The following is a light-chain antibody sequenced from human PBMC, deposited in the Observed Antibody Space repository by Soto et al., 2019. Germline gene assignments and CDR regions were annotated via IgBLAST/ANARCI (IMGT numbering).Light chain of an antibody. CDR2: EVN. CDR3: SSYAGSNTPYV. CDR1: SSDVGGYNY. V-gene: IGLV2-8*01. J-gene: IGLJ1*01. Sequence: QSVLTPPPSASWSPGQSVTISCTGTSSDVGGYNYVSWYQHHPGNAPKLMIYEVNKRTSGVPDRFSGSKSGNTASLTVSGLQAEDEADYYCSSYAGSNTPYVFGTGTKVTVL.